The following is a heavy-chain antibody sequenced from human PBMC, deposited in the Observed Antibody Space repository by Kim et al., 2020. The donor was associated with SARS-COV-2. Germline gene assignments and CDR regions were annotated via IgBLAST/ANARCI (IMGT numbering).Heavy chain of an antibody. D-gene: IGHD2-8*02. CDR1: GFTFSSYA. V-gene: IGHV3-23*01. Sequence: GGSLRLSCAASGFTFSSYAMSWVRQAPGKGLEWVLSISGSGGSIYYADSVKGRFTISRDNSKNTLYLQMNSLRAEDTAVYYCAKVCEGLLGYYYYSMDGWGQGTTVTVSS. CDR2: ISGSGGSI. J-gene: IGHJ6*02. CDR3: AKVCEGLLGYYYYSMDG.